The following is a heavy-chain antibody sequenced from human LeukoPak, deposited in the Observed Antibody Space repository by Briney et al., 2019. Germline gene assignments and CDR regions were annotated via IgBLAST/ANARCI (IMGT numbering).Heavy chain of an antibody. J-gene: IGHJ5*02. CDR3: ARRRSYGSGRSWFDP. D-gene: IGHD3-10*01. V-gene: IGHV4-34*01. Sequence: SETLSLTCAVYGGSFSGYYWSWIRQPPGKGLEWIGEINHSGSTNYNPSLKSRVTISVDTSKNQFSLKLSSVTAADTAVYYCARRRSYGSGRSWFDPWGQGTLVTVSS. CDR1: GGSFSGYY. CDR2: INHSGST.